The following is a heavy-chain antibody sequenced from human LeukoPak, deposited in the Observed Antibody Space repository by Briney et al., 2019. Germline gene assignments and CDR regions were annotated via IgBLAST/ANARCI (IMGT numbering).Heavy chain of an antibody. V-gene: IGHV3-23*01. CDR3: AKGITIWDLDY. Sequence: GGSLRLSCAASGFTFSSYSMNWVRQAPGKGLEWVSAISGSGGSTYYADSVKGRFTISRDNSKNTLYLQMNSLRAEDTAVYYRAKGITIWDLDYWGQGTLVTVSS. CDR1: GFTFSSYS. D-gene: IGHD3-3*01. J-gene: IGHJ4*02. CDR2: ISGSGGST.